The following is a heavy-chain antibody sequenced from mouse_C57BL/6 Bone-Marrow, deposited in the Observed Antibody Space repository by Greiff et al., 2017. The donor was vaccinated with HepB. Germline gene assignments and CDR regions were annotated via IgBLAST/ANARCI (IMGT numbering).Heavy chain of an antibody. CDR1: GFTFSSYA. V-gene: IGHV5-9-1*02. CDR2: ISSGGDYI. CDR3: TRDYGSRRGYYFDY. D-gene: IGHD1-1*01. Sequence: EVQLQESGEGLVKPGGSLKLSCAASGFTFSSYAMSWVRQTPEKRLEWVAYISSGGDYIYYADTVKGRFTISRDNARNTLYLQMSSLKSEDTAMYYCTRDYGSRRGYYFDYWGQGTTLTVSS. J-gene: IGHJ2*01.